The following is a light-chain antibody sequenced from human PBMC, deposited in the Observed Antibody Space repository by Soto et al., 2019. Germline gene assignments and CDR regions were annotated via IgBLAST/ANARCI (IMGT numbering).Light chain of an antibody. CDR1: ISNIGAGYD. J-gene: IGLJ1*01. Sequence: QCVLTQPASVSGAPGQRVTISCTGSISNIGAGYDVHWYQQLRGTAPKLLIYGDTNRPSGVPDRFSGSKSATSADLAITGLQAEDEADYYCQSYERRPRAYVFGIGTKGSVL. V-gene: IGLV1-40*01. CDR2: GDT. CDR3: QSYERRPRAYV.